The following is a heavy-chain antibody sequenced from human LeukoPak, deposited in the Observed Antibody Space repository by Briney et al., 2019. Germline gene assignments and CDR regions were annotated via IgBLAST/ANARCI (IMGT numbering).Heavy chain of an antibody. CDR3: ARWDDSAWGFGN. J-gene: IGHJ4*02. D-gene: IGHD6-19*01. CDR2: FSHSGTT. CDR1: GGSISSYY. Sequence: SETLSLTCTVSGGSISSYYWNWIRQSPGKGLEWVGYFSHSGTTSYNPSLKSRVTISVDTSKNQLSLKLTSVTAADTAVYYCARWDDSAWGFGNWGPGTLVTVSS. V-gene: IGHV4-59*08.